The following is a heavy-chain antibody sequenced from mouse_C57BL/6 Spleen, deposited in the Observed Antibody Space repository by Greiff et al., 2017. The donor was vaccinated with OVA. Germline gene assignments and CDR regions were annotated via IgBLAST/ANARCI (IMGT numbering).Heavy chain of an antibody. Sequence: EVQVVESGGGLVKPGGSLKLSCAASGFTFSDYGMHWVRQAPEKGLEWVAYISSGSSTIYYADTVKGRFTISRDNAKNTLFLQMTSLRSEDTAMYYCARDDGLAYWGQGTLVTVSA. CDR2: ISSGSSTI. CDR1: GFTFSDYG. J-gene: IGHJ3*01. D-gene: IGHD2-3*01. V-gene: IGHV5-17*01. CDR3: ARDDGLAY.